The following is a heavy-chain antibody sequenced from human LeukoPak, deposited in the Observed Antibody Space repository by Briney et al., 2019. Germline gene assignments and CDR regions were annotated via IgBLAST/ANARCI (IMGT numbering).Heavy chain of an antibody. J-gene: IGHJ1*01. Sequence: QPGGSLRLSCAASGFTFSSYWMSWVRQAPGKGLEWVANIKQDGSEKYYVDSVKGRFTISRDNAKNSLYLQMNSLRAEDTAVYYCAGGLNYYYDSSGYPPPEYFQHWGQGTLVTVSS. CDR1: GFTFSSYW. V-gene: IGHV3-7*01. CDR2: IKQDGSEK. CDR3: AGGLNYYYDSSGYPPPEYFQH. D-gene: IGHD3-22*01.